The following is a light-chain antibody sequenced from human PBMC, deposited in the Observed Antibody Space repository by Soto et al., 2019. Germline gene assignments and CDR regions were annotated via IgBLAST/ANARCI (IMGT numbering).Light chain of an antibody. J-gene: IGLJ1*01. V-gene: IGLV2-14*01. CDR1: SSDVGGYNY. Sequence: QSALTQPASASRSPGQSITISCTGTSSDVGGYNYVSWYQQHPGKAPKLIIYEVSNRPSGVSNRFSGSKSGNTASLTISGLQAEDETDYYCNSYTSKSTGVFGTGTKLTIL. CDR2: EVS. CDR3: NSYTSKSTGV.